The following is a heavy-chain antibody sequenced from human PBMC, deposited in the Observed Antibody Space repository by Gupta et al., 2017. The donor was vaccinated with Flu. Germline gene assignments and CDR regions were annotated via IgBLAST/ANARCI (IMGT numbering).Heavy chain of an antibody. CDR1: GDSVSSHSAA. D-gene: IGHD2-15*01. CDR3: ARELGYCSGSSCTRDMDV. J-gene: IGHJ6*02. V-gene: IGHV6-1*01. Sequence: QVQLQQSGPGLVKPSQTLSLPCAISGDSVSSHSAAWNCIRQSPPRGLEWLGRTYYTSKWYNDYAVSVKSRITINPDTSKNHFSLHLNSVTPEDTAVYYCARELGYCSGSSCTRDMDVWGQGTTVTVSS. CDR2: TYYTSKWYN.